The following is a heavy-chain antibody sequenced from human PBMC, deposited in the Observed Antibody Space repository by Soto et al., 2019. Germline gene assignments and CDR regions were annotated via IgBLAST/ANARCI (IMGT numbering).Heavy chain of an antibody. CDR3: AKELYYDFWSGYSVYYYYGMDV. Sequence: WGSLRLSCAASGFTFSSYSMNWVRQAPGKGLEWVSAISGSGGSTYYADSVKGRFTISRDNSKNTLYLQMNSLRAEDTAVYYCAKELYYDFWSGYSVYYYYGMDVWGQGTTVTVSS. CDR2: ISGSGGST. J-gene: IGHJ6*02. V-gene: IGHV3-23*01. CDR1: GFTFSSYS. D-gene: IGHD3-3*01.